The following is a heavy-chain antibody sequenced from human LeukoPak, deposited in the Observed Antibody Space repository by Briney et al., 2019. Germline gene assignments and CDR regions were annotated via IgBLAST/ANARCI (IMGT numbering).Heavy chain of an antibody. V-gene: IGHV5-51*01. CDR1: GYSFTSYW. D-gene: IGHD3-10*01. Sequence: GESLKISCKGSGYSFTSYWIGRVRQMPGKGLEWMGIIYPGDSDTRYSPSFQGQVTISADKSISTAYLQWSSLKASDTAMYYCARPLRMVRGVPDAFDIWGQGTMVTVSS. CDR3: ARPLRMVRGVPDAFDI. J-gene: IGHJ3*02. CDR2: IYPGDSDT.